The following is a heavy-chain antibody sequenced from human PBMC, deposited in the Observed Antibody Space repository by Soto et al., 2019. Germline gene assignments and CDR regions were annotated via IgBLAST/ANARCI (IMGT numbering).Heavy chain of an antibody. CDR3: ARDLGHYYYGMDV. J-gene: IGHJ6*02. CDR2: IKQDGSEK. V-gene: IGHV3-7*01. Sequence: GSLRLSCAASGFTFSSYWMSWVRQAPGKGLEWVANIKQDGSEKYYVDSVKGRFTISRDNAKNSLYLQMNSLRAEDTAVYYCARDLGHYYYGMDVWGQGTTVTVPS. CDR1: GFTFSSYW.